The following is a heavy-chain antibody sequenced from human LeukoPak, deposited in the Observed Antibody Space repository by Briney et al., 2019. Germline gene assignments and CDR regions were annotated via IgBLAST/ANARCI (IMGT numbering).Heavy chain of an antibody. J-gene: IGHJ4*02. CDR3: AREGHSYAHGSFDY. CDR1: GFTFSTYA. Sequence: GGSLRLSCAASGFTFSTYAMTWVRQAPGKGLEWVSAMSSSGGITYYADSVKGRSTISRDNSKNTLYLQMNSLRVEDTAVYYCAREGHSYAHGSFDYWGQGTLVTVSS. V-gene: IGHV3-23*01. CDR2: MSSSGGIT. D-gene: IGHD5-18*01.